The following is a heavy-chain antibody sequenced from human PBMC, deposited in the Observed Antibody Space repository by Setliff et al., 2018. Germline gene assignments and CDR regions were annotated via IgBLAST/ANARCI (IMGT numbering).Heavy chain of an antibody. CDR2: IKQDGSDK. CDR1: GFSFSSFW. D-gene: IGHD4-17*01. V-gene: IGHV3-7*03. Sequence: GGSLRLSCAASGFSFSSFWMNWVRQAPGKGLEWVANIKQDGSDKYYVDSVKGRFTVSRDNANKSLFLQMNSLRAEDTALYYCVRDKGSNYGDNWFDYWGQGTLVTVSS. J-gene: IGHJ4*02. CDR3: VRDKGSNYGDNWFDY.